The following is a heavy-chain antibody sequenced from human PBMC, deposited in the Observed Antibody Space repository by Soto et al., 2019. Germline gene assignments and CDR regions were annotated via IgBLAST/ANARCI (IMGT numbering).Heavy chain of an antibody. CDR3: ARDQGPHGYCSSTRCYRRFDY. V-gene: IGHV1-18*01. CDR1: GYTFTSYG. CDR2: ISAYNGNT. J-gene: IGHJ4*02. D-gene: IGHD2-2*01. Sequence: GASVKVSCKASGYTFTSYGISWVRQAPGQGLEWMGWISAYNGNTNYAQKLQGRVTMTTDTSTSTAYMELRSLRSDDTAVYYCARDQGPHGYCSSTRCYRRFDYWGQGTLVTVSS.